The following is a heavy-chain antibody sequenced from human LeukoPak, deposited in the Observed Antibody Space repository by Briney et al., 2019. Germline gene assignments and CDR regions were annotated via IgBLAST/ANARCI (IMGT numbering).Heavy chain of an antibody. D-gene: IGHD4-17*01. CDR3: ARPLMTAVTSGAFDI. J-gene: IGHJ3*02. CDR1: GGSISSSNW. V-gene: IGHV4-4*02. CDR2: IYHSGST. Sequence: KSSETLSLTCAVSGGSISSSNWWSWVRQPPGKGLEWIGEIYHSGSTNYSPSLESRVTISVDKSKNQFSLKLSSVTAADTAVYYCARPLMTAVTSGAFDIWGQGTMVTVSS.